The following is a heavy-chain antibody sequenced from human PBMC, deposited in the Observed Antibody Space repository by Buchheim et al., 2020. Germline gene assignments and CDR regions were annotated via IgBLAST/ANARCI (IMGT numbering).Heavy chain of an antibody. CDR3: ARDLQYYYDSSGYVLGVNYYYGMDV. CDR2: INPSGGST. J-gene: IGHJ6*02. CDR1: GYTFTSYY. V-gene: IGHV1-46*03. Sequence: QVQLVQSGAEVKKPGASVKVSCKASGYTFTSYYMHWVRQAPGQGLEWMGIINPSGGSTSYAQKFQGRVTMTRDTSTSTVYMELSSLRSEDTAVYYCARDLQYYYDSSGYVLGVNYYYGMDVWGQGTT. D-gene: IGHD3-22*01.